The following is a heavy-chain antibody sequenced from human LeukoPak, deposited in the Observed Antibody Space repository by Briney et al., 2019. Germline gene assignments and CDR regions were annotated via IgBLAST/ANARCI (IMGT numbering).Heavy chain of an antibody. CDR3: ATYLPSGSPWY. CDR2: ISYDGSNK. J-gene: IGHJ4*02. Sequence: GGSLRLSCAASGFTFSSYAMHWVRQAPGKGLEWVAVISYDGSNKYYADSVKGRFTISRDNSKNTLYLQMNSLRAEDTAVYYCATYLPSGSPWYWGQGTLVTVSS. CDR1: GFTFSSYA. D-gene: IGHD1-26*01. V-gene: IGHV3-30*01.